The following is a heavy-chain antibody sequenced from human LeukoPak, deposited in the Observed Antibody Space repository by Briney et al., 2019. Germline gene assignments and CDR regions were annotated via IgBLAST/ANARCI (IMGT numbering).Heavy chain of an antibody. CDR3: AKRVRAYYDFWSGYLDYMDV. CDR2: IRYDGSNK. Sequence: GGSLRLSCAASGFTFSSYGMHWVRQAPGKGLEWVAFIRYDGSNKYYADSVKGRFTISRDNSKNTLYLQMNSLRAEDTAVYYCAKRVRAYYDFWSGYLDYMDVWGKGTTVTISS. J-gene: IGHJ6*03. D-gene: IGHD3-3*01. V-gene: IGHV3-30*02. CDR1: GFTFSSYG.